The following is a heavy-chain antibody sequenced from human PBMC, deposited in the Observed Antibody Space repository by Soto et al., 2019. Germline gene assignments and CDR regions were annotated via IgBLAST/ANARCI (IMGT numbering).Heavy chain of an antibody. V-gene: IGHV5-51*01. Sequence: GESLKISCKGSGYSFTSYWIGWVRQMPGKGLEWMGIIYPGDSDTRYSPSFQGQVTISADKSISTAYLQWSSLKASDTAMYYCARGFYHYGSSGTPGAWLVPFDIWGQGTMVTVSS. CDR1: GYSFTSYW. D-gene: IGHD3-22*01. J-gene: IGHJ3*02. CDR2: IYPGDSDT. CDR3: ARGFYHYGSSGTPGAWLVPFDI.